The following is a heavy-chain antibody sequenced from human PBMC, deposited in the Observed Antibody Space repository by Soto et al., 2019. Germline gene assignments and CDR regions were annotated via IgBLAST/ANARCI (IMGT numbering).Heavy chain of an antibody. Sequence: KTXGTLSLTCTVSGGSVSSHYWSWIRQPPGKGLEYIAYIHYSGNTNYNPSLRSRVTISVEMSKNQLSLRLSSVTAADTAVYYCARGGYDGSGYFVYYEYWGQGTLVTVSS. J-gene: IGHJ4*02. CDR1: GGSVSSHY. D-gene: IGHD3-22*01. CDR3: ARGGYDGSGYFVYYEY. CDR2: IHYSGNT. V-gene: IGHV4-59*02.